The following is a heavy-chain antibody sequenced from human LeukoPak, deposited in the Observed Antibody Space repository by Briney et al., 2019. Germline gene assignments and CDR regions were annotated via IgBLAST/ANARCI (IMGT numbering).Heavy chain of an antibody. CDR2: INSDGSST. Sequence: GGALTLSCAASGFTYSSYWMHWVRQGPGKRLVWVSRINSDGSSTIYADDVKGRFTITTDNVKNTLYLQMNSLRAEDTAVYYCAREPRGGRALFEYCGEGAPVSVSS. J-gene: IGHJ4*02. CDR1: GFTYSSYW. CDR3: AREPRGGRALFEY. D-gene: IGHD2-15*01. V-gene: IGHV3-74*01.